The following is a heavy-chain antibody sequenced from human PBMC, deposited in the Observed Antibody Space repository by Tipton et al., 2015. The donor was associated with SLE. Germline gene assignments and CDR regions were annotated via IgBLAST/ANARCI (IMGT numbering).Heavy chain of an antibody. CDR1: GGSFSGYY. J-gene: IGHJ4*02. V-gene: IGHV4-34*01. CDR2: INHSGST. CDR3: ARGRAYYYGSGSYFHFGY. D-gene: IGHD3-10*01. Sequence: LRLSCAVYGGSFSGYYWSWIRQPPGKGLEWIGEINHSGSTNYNPSLKGRVTISVDTSKNQFSLKMSSVTAADTAVYYCARGRAYYYGSGSYFHFGYWGQGTLVTVSS.